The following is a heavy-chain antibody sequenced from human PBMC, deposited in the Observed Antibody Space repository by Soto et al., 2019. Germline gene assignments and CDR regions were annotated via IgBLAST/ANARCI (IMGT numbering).Heavy chain of an antibody. J-gene: IGHJ1*01. D-gene: IGHD2-15*01. CDR1: GYTFTSYG. CDR3: ATGELGYGSGGSCPAVEYFQH. V-gene: IGHV1-18*01. Sequence: QVQLVQSGAEVKKPGASVKVSCKASGYTFTSYGISWVRQAPGQGLEWMGWISAYNGNTNYAQKLQGRVTMTTDTSTSTVYMELRSLRSDDTAVYYCATGELGYGSGGSCPAVEYFQHWGQGTLVTVSS. CDR2: ISAYNGNT.